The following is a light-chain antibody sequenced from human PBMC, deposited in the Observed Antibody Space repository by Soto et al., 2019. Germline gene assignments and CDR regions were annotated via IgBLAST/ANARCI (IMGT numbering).Light chain of an antibody. CDR2: GAS. Sequence: EIVLTQSPGTRSLSPGERATLSCRDSQSVSSSYLAWYQQKPGQAPRLLIYGASSRATGIPDRFSGSGSGTDFTLTISRLEPEDFAVYYCQQYGSSRLTFGGGTKVEIK. CDR1: QSVSSSY. V-gene: IGKV3-20*01. J-gene: IGKJ4*01. CDR3: QQYGSSRLT.